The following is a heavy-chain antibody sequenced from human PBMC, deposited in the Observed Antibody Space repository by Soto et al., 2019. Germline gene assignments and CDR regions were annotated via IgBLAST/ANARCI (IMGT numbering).Heavy chain of an antibody. CDR1: GYTFTGYY. CDR2: INPNSGGT. Sequence: ASVKVSCKASGYTFTGYYMHWVRQAPGQGLEWMGWINPNSGGTNYAQKFQGWVTMTRDTSISTAYMELSRLRSDDTAVYYCARSRNSDEKSFDYWGQGTLVTVSS. D-gene: IGHD1-26*01. J-gene: IGHJ4*02. V-gene: IGHV1-2*04. CDR3: ARSRNSDEKSFDY.